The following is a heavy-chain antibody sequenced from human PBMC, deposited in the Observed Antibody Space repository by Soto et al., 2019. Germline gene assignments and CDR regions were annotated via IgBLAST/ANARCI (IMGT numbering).Heavy chain of an antibody. D-gene: IGHD3-22*01. J-gene: IGHJ3*02. CDR3: AGTYYYDSSGYYSIYAFDI. V-gene: IGHV4-39*01. CDR1: GGSISSSNYY. CDR2: IYYSGST. Sequence: SETLSLTCTVSGGSISSSNYYWGWIRQPPGKGLEWIGSIYYSGSTYYNPSLKSRVTISVDTSKNQFSLKLSSVTAADTAVYYCAGTYYYDSSGYYSIYAFDIWGQGTMVTVSS.